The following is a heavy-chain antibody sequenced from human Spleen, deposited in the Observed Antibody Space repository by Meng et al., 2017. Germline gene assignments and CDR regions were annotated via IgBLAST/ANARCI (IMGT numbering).Heavy chain of an antibody. Sequence: QGQLVESGGGVVPPGRSLRLPCSASGFTLSSHGMHWVRQAPGKGLEWVALIWYDGHNKHYVDSVKGRFTISRDNSKNVVFLQMHSLRVEDTAMYYCTRDRGPDAYKAIIDHWGQGTLVTVSS. CDR2: IWYDGHNK. CDR1: GFTLSSHG. V-gene: IGHV3-33*01. J-gene: IGHJ4*02. CDR3: TRDRGPDAYKAIIDH. D-gene: IGHD5-24*01.